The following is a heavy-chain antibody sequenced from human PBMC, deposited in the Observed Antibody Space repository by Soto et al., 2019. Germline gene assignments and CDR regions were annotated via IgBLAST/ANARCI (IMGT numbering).Heavy chain of an antibody. D-gene: IGHD6-13*01. CDR2: IYYSGST. V-gene: IGHV4-59*01. Sequence: QVQLQESGPGLVKPSETLSLTCTVSGGSISSYYWSWIRQPPGKGLEWIGYIYYSGSTNYSPSLKGRATISVDTSKNQFSLNLSSVTAADTAVYYCAREGVSSSWYYYYALDVWGQGTTVTVSS. CDR3: AREGVSSSWYYYYALDV. J-gene: IGHJ6*02. CDR1: GGSISSYY.